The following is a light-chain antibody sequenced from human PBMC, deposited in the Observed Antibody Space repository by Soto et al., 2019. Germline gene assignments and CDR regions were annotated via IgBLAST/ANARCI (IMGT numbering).Light chain of an antibody. Sequence: EKVVTQSPATLSVSPGERATLSCRASQSLSNNLAWYQQKPGQAPRLLIYGASTRATGTPARFSGSGSGTEFTLTISSLQSEDFAVYYCQQYNSWPITFGGGTKVDIK. J-gene: IGKJ4*01. CDR1: QSLSNN. CDR3: QQYNSWPIT. CDR2: GAS. V-gene: IGKV3D-15*01.